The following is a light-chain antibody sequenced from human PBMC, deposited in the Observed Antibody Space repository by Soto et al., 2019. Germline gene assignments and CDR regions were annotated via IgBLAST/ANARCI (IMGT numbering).Light chain of an antibody. CDR3: QLYRSSPPRP. CDR1: QSVSSTY. V-gene: IGKV3-20*01. J-gene: IGKJ1*01. Sequence: EIVLTQSPGTLSLSPGERATLSCRASQSVSSTYLGWYQQKPGQAPRLLIYGASRRATGIPDRFSGRGSGPDFPLTIPRLEPEDFAVYYCQLYRSSPPRPFGQGTKVEIK. CDR2: GAS.